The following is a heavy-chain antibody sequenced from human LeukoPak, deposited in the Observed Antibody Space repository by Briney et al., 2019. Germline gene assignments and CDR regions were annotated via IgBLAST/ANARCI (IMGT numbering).Heavy chain of an antibody. J-gene: IGHJ4*02. CDR1: GFTFRKYS. Sequence: GGSLRLSCGVSGFTFRKYSMSWFRQAPGKGLEWIASIVGDGSDKFYADSMKGRFTISRDDSKNTLSLQMNSLRVEDTAVYYCAQDLAWGAFDYWGQGTLVTVSS. CDR2: IVGDGSDK. CDR3: AQDLAWGAFDY. D-gene: IGHD7-27*01. V-gene: IGHV3-23*01.